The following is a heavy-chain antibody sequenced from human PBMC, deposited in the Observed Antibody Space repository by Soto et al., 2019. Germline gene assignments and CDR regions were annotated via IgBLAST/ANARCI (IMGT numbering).Heavy chain of an antibody. D-gene: IGHD2-15*01. CDR3: ARPPIPTAGGWFDP. CDR1: GGSFSGYY. J-gene: IGHJ5*02. V-gene: IGHV4-34*12. CDR2: IIHSGST. Sequence: QVQLQQWGAGLLKPSETLSLTCAVYGGSFSGYYWSWIRQPPGKGLEWIGEIIHSGSTSYNPSLKSRVTISVDPSKNQFSLRLSSVTAADTAVYYCARPPIPTAGGWFDPWGQGTLVTVSS.